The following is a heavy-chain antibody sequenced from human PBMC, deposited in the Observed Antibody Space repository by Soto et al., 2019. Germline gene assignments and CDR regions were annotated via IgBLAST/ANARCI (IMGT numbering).Heavy chain of an antibody. V-gene: IGHV3-21*01. D-gene: IGHD3-3*01. Sequence: EVQLVESGGGLVKPGGSLRLSCAAYGFTFSSYSMNWVRQAPGKGLEWVSSISSSSSYIYYADSVKGRFTISRDNAKNSLYLQMNSLRAEDTAVYYCARGNSRITIFGVVIFPGDPWGQGTLVTVSS. CDR1: GFTFSSYS. J-gene: IGHJ5*02. CDR2: ISSSSSYI. CDR3: ARGNSRITIFGVVIFPGDP.